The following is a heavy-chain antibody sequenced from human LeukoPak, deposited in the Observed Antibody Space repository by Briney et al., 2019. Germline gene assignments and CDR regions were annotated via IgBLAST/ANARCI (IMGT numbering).Heavy chain of an antibody. CDR1: GGSISSYY. CDR2: IYYSGST. Sequence: KSSETLSLTCTVSGGSISSYYWSWIRQPPGKGLEWIGYIYYSGSTNYNPSLKSRVTISVDTSKNQFSLKLSSVTAADTAVYYCARAGTYYDFWSGYYVPPFDYWGQGTLVTVSS. D-gene: IGHD3-3*01. V-gene: IGHV4-59*01. CDR3: ARAGTYYDFWSGYYVPPFDY. J-gene: IGHJ4*02.